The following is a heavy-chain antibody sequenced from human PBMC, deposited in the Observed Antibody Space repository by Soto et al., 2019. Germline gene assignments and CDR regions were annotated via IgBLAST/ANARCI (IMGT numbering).Heavy chain of an antibody. CDR1: GGSISSSSYY. Sequence: PSETLSLTCTVSGGSISSSSYYWGWIRQPPGKGLEWIGSIYYSGSTYYNPSLKSRVTISVDTSKNQFSLKLSSVTAADTAVYYCARHSSGWPTDYWGQGTLVTVS. CDR2: IYYSGST. V-gene: IGHV4-39*01. D-gene: IGHD6-19*01. CDR3: ARHSSGWPTDY. J-gene: IGHJ4*02.